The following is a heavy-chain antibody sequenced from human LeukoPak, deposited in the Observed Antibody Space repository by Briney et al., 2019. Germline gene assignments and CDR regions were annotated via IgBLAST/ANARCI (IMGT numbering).Heavy chain of an antibody. Sequence: GGSLRLSCAASGFIFKKYWMNWVRQVPGKGLECLANIKEDGSETYYADSVKGRFTISRDNPKNSLYLQMNSLRAEDTAVYYCARDTGFGELYGMDVWGQGTTVTVSS. D-gene: IGHD3-10*01. CDR1: GFIFKKYW. CDR2: IKEDGSET. CDR3: ARDTGFGELYGMDV. V-gene: IGHV3-7*01. J-gene: IGHJ6*02.